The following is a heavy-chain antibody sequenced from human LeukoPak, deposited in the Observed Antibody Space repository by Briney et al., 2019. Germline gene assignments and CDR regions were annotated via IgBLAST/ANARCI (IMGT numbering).Heavy chain of an antibody. CDR3: ARGYPLVEGLDY. CDR2: INPDGGNT. V-gene: IGHV1-46*01. CDR1: GYTFTNSY. J-gene: IGHJ4*02. D-gene: IGHD1-1*01. Sequence: ASVKVSCKASGYTFTNSYIHWVRQAPGQVLEWMGLINPDGGNTNYAQNFQGRVTLTRDTSTSTAYMELRSLRSDDTAVYYCARGYPLVEGLDYWGQGTLVTVSS.